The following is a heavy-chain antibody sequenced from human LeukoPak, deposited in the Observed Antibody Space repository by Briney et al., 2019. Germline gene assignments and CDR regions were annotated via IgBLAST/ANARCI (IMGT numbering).Heavy chain of an antibody. D-gene: IGHD3-22*01. Sequence: PGGSLRLSCVASASTFSTYVMHWVRQAPARGLDWVAGISTDGKSVHYPDSVGGRFTISRDNSKNTLYLQMNSLRAEDTAVYYCAKDRVVVVTTGVQHWGQGTLVTVSS. CDR2: ISTDGKSV. V-gene: IGHV3-30*18. CDR1: ASTFSTYV. CDR3: AKDRVVVVTTGVQH. J-gene: IGHJ1*01.